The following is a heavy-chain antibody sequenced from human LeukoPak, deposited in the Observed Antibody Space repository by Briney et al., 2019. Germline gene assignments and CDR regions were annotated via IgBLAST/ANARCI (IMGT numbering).Heavy chain of an antibody. Sequence: GASVKVSCKASGYTFTSYDINWVRQAPGQGLEWMGWISAYNGNTNYAQKLQGRVTMTTDTSTSTAYMELRSLRSDDTAVYYCAREGRLLWFGELLYYFDYWGQGTLVTVSS. D-gene: IGHD3-10*01. J-gene: IGHJ4*02. CDR2: ISAYNGNT. CDR3: AREGRLLWFGELLYYFDY. CDR1: GYTFTSYD. V-gene: IGHV1-18*01.